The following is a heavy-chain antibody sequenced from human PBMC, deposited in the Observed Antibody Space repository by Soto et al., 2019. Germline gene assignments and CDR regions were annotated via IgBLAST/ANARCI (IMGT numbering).Heavy chain of an antibody. CDR2: FDPEEDQT. D-gene: IGHD3-3*01. CDR3: ARSSGGNFGIIIEGSNWFDP. V-gene: IGHV1-24*01. J-gene: IGHJ5*02. Sequence: ASVKVSCKVSGYSLTELSLHWVRQAPGKGLEWMGGFDPEEDQTFYAQKFQGRITMTRDTSRSTVYMELSSLRSDDTAIYYCARSSGGNFGIIIEGSNWFDPWGQGTLVTVSS. CDR1: GYSLTELS.